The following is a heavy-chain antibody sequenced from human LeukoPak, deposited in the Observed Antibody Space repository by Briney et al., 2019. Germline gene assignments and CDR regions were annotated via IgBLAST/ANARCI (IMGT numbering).Heavy chain of an antibody. D-gene: IGHD3-22*01. CDR1: GFTFINYW. J-gene: IGHJ2*01. CDR3: ARDQGSMIVVRTTIWYFDF. CDR2: INQDGSEI. V-gene: IGHV3-7*01. Sequence: GGSLRLSCAASGFTFINYWMSWVRQAPGKGLEWLANINQDGSEIYYVDSVKGRFTISRDNAKNSLYLQINSLRAEDTAVYYFARDQGSMIVVRTTIWYFDFWGRGTLVTVSS.